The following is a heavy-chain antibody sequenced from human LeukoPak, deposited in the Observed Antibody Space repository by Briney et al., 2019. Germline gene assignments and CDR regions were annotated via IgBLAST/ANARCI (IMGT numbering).Heavy chain of an antibody. D-gene: IGHD2-21*02. CDR1: GFTFGDYA. V-gene: IGHV3-49*03. CDR3: TRDHCGGDCYYYYYYMDV. CDR2: IRSKAYGGTT. J-gene: IGHJ6*03. Sequence: GGSLRLSCTASGFTFGDYAMSWFRQAPGKGLEWVGFIRSKAYGGTTEYAASVKGRFTISRDDSKSIAYLQMNSLKTEGTAVYYCTRDHCGGDCYYYYYYMDVWGKGTTVTVSS.